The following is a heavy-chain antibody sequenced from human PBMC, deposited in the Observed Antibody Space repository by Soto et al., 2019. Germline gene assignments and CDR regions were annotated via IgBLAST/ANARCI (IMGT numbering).Heavy chain of an antibody. CDR1: GGTFSSYT. CDR3: ATYDYGDYGGWFDP. D-gene: IGHD4-17*01. J-gene: IGHJ5*02. V-gene: IGHV1-69*02. Sequence: SVKVSCKASGGTFSSYTISWERQAPGQGLEWMGRIIPILGIANYAQKFQGRVTITADKSTSTAYMELSSLRSEDTAVYYCATYDYGDYGGWFDPWGQGTLVTSPQ. CDR2: IIPILGIA.